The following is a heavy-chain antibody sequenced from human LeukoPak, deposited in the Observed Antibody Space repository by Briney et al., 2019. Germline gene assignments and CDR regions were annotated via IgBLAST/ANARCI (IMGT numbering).Heavy chain of an antibody. CDR2: IIPILGIA. D-gene: IGHD2-2*02. Sequence: SVKVSCKASGGTFSSYAISWVRQAPGQGLEWMGRIIPILGIANYAQKFQGRVTITADKSTSTAYMELSSLRSEDTAVYYCASPANTSDAFDIWGQGTMVTVSS. J-gene: IGHJ3*02. CDR1: GGTFSSYA. CDR3: ASPANTSDAFDI. V-gene: IGHV1-69*04.